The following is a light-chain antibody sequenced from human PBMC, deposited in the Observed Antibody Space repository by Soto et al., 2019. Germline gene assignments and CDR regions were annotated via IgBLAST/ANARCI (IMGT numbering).Light chain of an antibody. J-gene: IGKJ3*01. V-gene: IGKV3-15*01. CDR2: GAS. CDR3: QQYNKWPLFT. CDR1: QSIGSN. Sequence: ETVLTQSPATFSVSPGERATLSCRASQSIGSNLAWYQQRPGQPPRLLIYGASTRATGVPARFSGSGSGTEVPLTINSLQSEDFALYYCQQYNKWPLFTFGPGTKVDIK.